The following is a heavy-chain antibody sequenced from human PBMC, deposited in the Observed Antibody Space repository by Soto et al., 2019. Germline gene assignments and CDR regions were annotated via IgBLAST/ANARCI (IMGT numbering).Heavy chain of an antibody. J-gene: IGHJ6*02. V-gene: IGHV5-51*01. Sequence: PGESLKISCKGSGYSFTSYWIGWVRQMPGKGLEWMGIIYPGDSDTRYSPSFQGQATISADKSISTPYLQWSSLKASDTAMYYCARLGRCSSTSCFYYYYGMDVWGQGTTVTVSS. CDR3: ARLGRCSSTSCFYYYYGMDV. CDR1: GYSFTSYW. D-gene: IGHD2-2*01. CDR2: IYPGDSDT.